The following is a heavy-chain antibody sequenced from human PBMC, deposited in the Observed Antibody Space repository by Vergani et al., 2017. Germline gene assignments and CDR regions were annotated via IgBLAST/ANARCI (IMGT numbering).Heavy chain of an antibody. Sequence: QVQVVQSGAEVKKSGASVKVSCKTSGYTFSNYYMHWVRQAPGQGLEWMGIINPSGGHTNYAQKFQGRVTMTRDTSTRTVYMELSSLRSEDTAIYYCAIGDYGILTGYRYWGQGTLVTGSA. D-gene: IGHD3-9*01. CDR2: INPSGGHT. CDR1: GYTFSNYY. CDR3: AIGDYGILTGYRY. V-gene: IGHV1-46*03. J-gene: IGHJ4*02.